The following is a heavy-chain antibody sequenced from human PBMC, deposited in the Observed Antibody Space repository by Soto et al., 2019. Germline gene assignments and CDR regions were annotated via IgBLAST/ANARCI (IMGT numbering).Heavy chain of an antibody. Sequence: PGESLTSYFKRSGCSFSCYWITWVRQKPGKGLEWMGRIDPSDSQTYYSPSFRGHVTISVTKSITTVFLQWSSLRASDTAMYYCARQIYDSDTGPNFQYYFDSWGQGTPVPVSS. CDR2: IDPSDSQT. CDR3: ARQIYDSDTGPNFQYYFDS. V-gene: IGHV5-10-1*01. J-gene: IGHJ4*02. D-gene: IGHD3-22*01. CDR1: GCSFSCYW.